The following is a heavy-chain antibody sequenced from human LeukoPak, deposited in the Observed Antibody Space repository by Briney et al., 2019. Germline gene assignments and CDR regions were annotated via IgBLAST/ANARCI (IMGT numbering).Heavy chain of an antibody. J-gene: IGHJ4*02. D-gene: IGHD2-8*01. CDR3: AGSLGYCTSNVCYLKY. CDR1: GYTFTSYG. V-gene: IGHV1-18*01. CDR2: ISAYNGNT. Sequence: VVSVKVSCKASGYTFTSYGISWVRQAPGQGLEWMGWISAYNGNTNYAQKLQGRVTMTTDTSTSTAYMELRSLRSDDTAVYYCAGSLGYCTSNVCYLKYWGQGTLVTVSS.